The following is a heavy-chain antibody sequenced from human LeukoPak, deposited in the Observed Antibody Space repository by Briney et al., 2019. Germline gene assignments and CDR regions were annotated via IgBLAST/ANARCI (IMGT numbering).Heavy chain of an antibody. D-gene: IGHD3-22*01. CDR3: AGRNYYYERSGYYY. J-gene: IGHJ4*02. CDR1: GFTFTSSA. CDR2: IVVGSGNT. Sequence: SVKVSCKASGFTFTSSAMQWVRQARGQRLEWIGWIVVGSGNTNYAQKFQERVTITRDMSISTAYMELSSLRSDDTAVYYCAGRNYYYERSGYYYWGQGTLVTVSS. V-gene: IGHV1-58*02.